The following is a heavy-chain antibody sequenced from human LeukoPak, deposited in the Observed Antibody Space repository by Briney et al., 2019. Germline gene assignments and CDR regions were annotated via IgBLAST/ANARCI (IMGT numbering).Heavy chain of an antibody. Sequence: GGSPRLSCAASGFTFSDYYMTWIRQAPGKGLEWVSYISSSSIYTNYADSVKGRFTISRDNTKNSLYLQMNTLRAEDTAVYYFARDGDGRYGEDYFDYWGQGTLVTVSS. D-gene: IGHD7-27*01. CDR3: ARDGDGRYGEDYFDY. V-gene: IGHV3-11*06. J-gene: IGHJ4*02. CDR1: GFTFSDYY. CDR2: ISSSSIYT.